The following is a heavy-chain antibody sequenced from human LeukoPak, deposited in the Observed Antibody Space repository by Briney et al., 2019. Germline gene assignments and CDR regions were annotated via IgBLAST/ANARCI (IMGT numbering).Heavy chain of an antibody. CDR2: IHYSGST. Sequence: SETLSPTCAVSGGSISSYYWNWIRQPPGKGLEWIGYIHYSGSTNYSPSLTSRVTISLDTSKSQFSLKLSSVTAADTAVFYCARAPRLSGSSWYFDLWGRGALVTVSS. V-gene: IGHV4-59*01. CDR1: GGSISSYY. J-gene: IGHJ2*01. D-gene: IGHD1-26*01. CDR3: ARAPRLSGSSWYFDL.